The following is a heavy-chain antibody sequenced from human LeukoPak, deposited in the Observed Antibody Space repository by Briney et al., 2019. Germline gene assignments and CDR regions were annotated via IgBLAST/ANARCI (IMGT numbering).Heavy chain of an antibody. Sequence: GASVKVSCKASGGTFSSYAISWVRQAPGQGLEWMGRIIPILGIANYAQKFQGRVTITADKSTSTAYMELSSLRSEDTAVYYCARAGYSYGYDLYYYYGMDVWGQGTTVTVSS. J-gene: IGHJ6*02. CDR1: GGTFSSYA. V-gene: IGHV1-69*04. CDR3: ARAGYSYGYDLYYYYGMDV. D-gene: IGHD5-18*01. CDR2: IIPILGIA.